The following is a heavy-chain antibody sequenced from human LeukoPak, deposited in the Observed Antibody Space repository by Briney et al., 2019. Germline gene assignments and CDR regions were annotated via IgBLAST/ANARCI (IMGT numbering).Heavy chain of an antibody. V-gene: IGHV3-33*01. CDR3: ARDRRGYSSSWYYFHY. D-gene: IGHD6-13*01. CDR1: GFTFSSYG. J-gene: IGHJ4*02. CDR2: IWYDGSNK. Sequence: GGSLRLSCAAAGFTFSSYGMHCVRQAPGKGLEWVAVIWYDGSNKYYADSVKGRFTIYRDNSKNTLYLQMNSLRAEDTAVYYCARDRRGYSSSWYYFHYWGQGTLVTVSS.